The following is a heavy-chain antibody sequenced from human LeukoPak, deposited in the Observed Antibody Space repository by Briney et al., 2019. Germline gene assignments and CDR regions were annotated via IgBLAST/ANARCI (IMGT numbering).Heavy chain of an antibody. CDR1: GFTFSPYA. CDR3: AREQAGTSGWYTLDY. D-gene: IGHD6-13*01. Sequence: GGSLRLSCAASGFTFSPYAMDWVRQAPGKGLQWVSAFSRRGTTHYADSVKGRSTISRDNSKNEVYLQMNSLRLDDTGIYYCAREQAGTSGWYTLDYWGQGTVVTVSS. CDR2: FSRRGTT. J-gene: IGHJ4*02. V-gene: IGHV3-23*01.